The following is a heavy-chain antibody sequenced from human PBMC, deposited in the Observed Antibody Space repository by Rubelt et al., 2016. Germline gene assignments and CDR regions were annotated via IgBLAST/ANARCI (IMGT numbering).Heavy chain of an antibody. Sequence: QLQLQESGPGLVKPSETLSLTCTVSGGSISSSSYYWGWIRQPPGKGLEWIGSIYYSGRTYYNPSLKSRVTISVDTSKNHCSLKLSSVTAADTAVYYCADDAFDIWGQVTMVTVSS. CDR2: IYYSGRT. V-gene: IGHV4-39*01. J-gene: IGHJ3*02. CDR3: ADDAFDI. CDR1: GGSISSSSYY.